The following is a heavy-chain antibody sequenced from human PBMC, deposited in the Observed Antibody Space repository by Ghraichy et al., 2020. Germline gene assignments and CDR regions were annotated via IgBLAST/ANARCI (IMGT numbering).Heavy chain of an antibody. CDR1: GFTFSSYA. Sequence: GGSLRLSCAASGFTFSSYAMSWVRQAPGKGLEWVSAISGSGGSTYYADSVKGRFTISRDNSKNTLYLQMNSLRAEDTAVYYCAKLALWFGEPRKKGAFDIWGQGTMVTVSS. CDR2: ISGSGGST. D-gene: IGHD3-10*01. V-gene: IGHV3-23*01. J-gene: IGHJ3*02. CDR3: AKLALWFGEPRKKGAFDI.